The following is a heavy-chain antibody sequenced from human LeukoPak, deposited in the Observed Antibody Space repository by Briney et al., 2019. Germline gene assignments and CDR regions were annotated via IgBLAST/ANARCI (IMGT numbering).Heavy chain of an antibody. CDR2: LYPGDSDT. CDR3: TRYCSGGSCYSSLSFDY. Sequence: GESLKISCKGSGYSFTSYWIGWVRQMPGKGLEWMGILYPGDSDTRYSPSFQGQVTISADKSISTAYLQWSGLKASDTAMYYCTRYCSGGSCYSSLSFDYWGQGTLVTVSS. J-gene: IGHJ4*02. CDR1: GYSFTSYW. D-gene: IGHD2-15*01. V-gene: IGHV5-51*01.